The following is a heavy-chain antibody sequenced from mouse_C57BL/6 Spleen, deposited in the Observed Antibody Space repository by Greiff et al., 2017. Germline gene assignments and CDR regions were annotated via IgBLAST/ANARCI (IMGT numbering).Heavy chain of an antibody. CDR2: IDPSDSYT. CDR3: ARGSELSTMAYFGD. CDR1: GYTFTSYW. V-gene: IGHV1-69*01. D-gene: IGHD2-1*01. Sequence: QVQLKQPGAELVMPGASVKLSCKASGYTFTSYWMHWVKQRPGQGLEWIGEIDPSDSYTNYNQKFKGKSTLTVDKSSSTAYMQLSSLTSEDSAVYDCARGSELSTMAYFGDWGQGTTLTVSS. J-gene: IGHJ2*01.